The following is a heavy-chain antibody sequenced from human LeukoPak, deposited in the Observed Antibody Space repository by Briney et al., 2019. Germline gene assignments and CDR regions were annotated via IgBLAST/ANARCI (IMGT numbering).Heavy chain of an antibody. D-gene: IGHD2-15*01. Sequence: QSGGSLRLSCAASGFTFSSDSMNWGRQAPGKGLEWGGYISGGSATINFADSLRGRFTISRDNTKNLVYLQMNSLRAEDTALYYCAKGRRRLKSHTPYEHWGQGTLVTVSS. V-gene: IGHV3-48*04. CDR3: AKGRRRLKSHTPYEH. CDR1: GFTFSSDS. J-gene: IGHJ4*02. CDR2: ISGGSATI.